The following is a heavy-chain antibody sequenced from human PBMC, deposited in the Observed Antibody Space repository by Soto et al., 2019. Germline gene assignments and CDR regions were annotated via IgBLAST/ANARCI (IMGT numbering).Heavy chain of an antibody. V-gene: IGHV4-59*01. Sequence: QVQLQESGPGLVKPSETLSLTCTVSGGSISGYYWSWFRQPPGKGLEWIAYIYYSGTTNYNPSLNSRVTISVDTPKNQFSLRLSFVTAADTAVYYCARHYDSGTYPLDYWGQGTLVTVSS. CDR1: GGSISGYY. CDR3: ARHYDSGTYPLDY. D-gene: IGHD3-10*01. J-gene: IGHJ4*02. CDR2: IYYSGTT.